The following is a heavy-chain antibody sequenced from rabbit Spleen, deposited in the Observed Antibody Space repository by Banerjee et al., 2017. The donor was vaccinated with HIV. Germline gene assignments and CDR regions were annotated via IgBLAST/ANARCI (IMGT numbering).Heavy chain of an antibody. V-gene: IGHV1S40*01. CDR2: MDTGSSGFA. CDR1: GFTISSSYY. J-gene: IGHJ6*01. D-gene: IGHD8-1*01. Sequence: QSLEESGGDLVKPGASLTLTCTASGFTISSSYYMCWVRQAPGKGLEWIACMDTGSSGFAYFASWAKGRFTISKTSSTTVTLQMTSLTAADTATYFCARDSGSSFSSYGMDLWGQGTLVTVS. CDR3: ARDSGSSFSSYGMDL.